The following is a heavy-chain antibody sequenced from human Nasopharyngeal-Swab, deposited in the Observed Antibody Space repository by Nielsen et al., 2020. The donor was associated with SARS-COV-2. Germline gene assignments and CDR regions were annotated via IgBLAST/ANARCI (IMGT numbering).Heavy chain of an antibody. CDR3: ARQLTSITIFGVVTRAFDY. Sequence: SETLSLTCTVSGGSISSSSYYWGWIRQPPGKGLAWIGRIYYSGSTYYNPSLKSRVTISVDTSKNQFPLKLSSVTAADTAVYYCARQLTSITIFGVVTRAFDYWGQGTLVTVSS. J-gene: IGHJ4*02. D-gene: IGHD3-3*01. V-gene: IGHV4-39*01. CDR2: IYYSGST. CDR1: GGSISSSSYY.